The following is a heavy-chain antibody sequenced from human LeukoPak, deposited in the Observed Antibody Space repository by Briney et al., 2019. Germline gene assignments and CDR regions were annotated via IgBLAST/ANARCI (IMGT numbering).Heavy chain of an antibody. Sequence: GGSLRLSCAASGFAFSTFGMSWVRQAPRKGPEWVSTIDISGGPTYYADSVKGRFTISRDNSKNSLYLQMNSLRAEDTAVYYCAKIVGNYGFDFWGQGTLVTVPS. CDR2: IDISGGPT. J-gene: IGHJ4*02. V-gene: IGHV3-23*01. CDR1: GFAFSTFG. D-gene: IGHD1-26*01. CDR3: AKIVGNYGFDF.